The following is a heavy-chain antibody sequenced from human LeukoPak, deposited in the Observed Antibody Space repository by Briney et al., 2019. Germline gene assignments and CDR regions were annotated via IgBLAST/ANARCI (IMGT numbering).Heavy chain of an antibody. Sequence: SETLSLTCTVSGGSISSYYWSWIRQPAGKGLECIGRIYTSGSTNYNPSLKSRVTMSVDTSKIQFPLKLSSVTAADVAMYYCARQYCISTSCYGGIWDYWGQGTLVTVSS. CDR3: ARQYCISTSCYGGIWDY. CDR2: IYTSGST. V-gene: IGHV4-4*07. J-gene: IGHJ4*02. CDR1: GGSISSYY. D-gene: IGHD2-2*01.